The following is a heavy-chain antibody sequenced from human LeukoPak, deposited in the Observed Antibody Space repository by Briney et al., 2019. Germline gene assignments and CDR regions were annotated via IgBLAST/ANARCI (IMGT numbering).Heavy chain of an antibody. CDR2: IDSAGTI. CDR1: GFAFGSYS. J-gene: IGHJ4*02. Sequence: GGSLRLSCAASGFAFGSYSMNWVRQAPGKGLEWVSHIDSAGTINYADSVKGRFTIPRDNAKNSLSLQMNSLRAEDTAVYYCAREDYDFWSGYRIKSLAYWGQGTLVTVSS. D-gene: IGHD3-3*01. CDR3: AREDYDFWSGYRIKSLAY. V-gene: IGHV3-48*01.